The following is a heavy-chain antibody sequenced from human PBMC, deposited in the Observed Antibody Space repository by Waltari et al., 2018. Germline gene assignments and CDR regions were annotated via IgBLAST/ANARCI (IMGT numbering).Heavy chain of an antibody. D-gene: IGHD3-3*01. CDR1: GFSFTGYA. J-gene: IGHJ5*01. CDR2: ISGSGSTP. Sequence: EVQLLESGGGLVQPGGSLRLSCAASGFSFTGYARNWVRQAPGKGLEWVSAISGSGSTPFYADSVKGRFTISRDNSKNTVFLQMNSLRAEETAVYYCAKAIKGYNSAWFDYWGQGTLVTVSS. V-gene: IGHV3-23*01. CDR3: AKAIKGYNSAWFDY.